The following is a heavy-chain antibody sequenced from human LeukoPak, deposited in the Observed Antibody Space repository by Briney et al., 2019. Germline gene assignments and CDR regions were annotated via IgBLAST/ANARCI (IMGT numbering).Heavy chain of an antibody. Sequence: PSETLSLTCTVSGGSISSYYWSWIRQPPGKGLEWIGYIYYSGSTNYNPSLKSRVTISVDTSKNQFSLKLSSVTAADTAVYYRARVYRGVFGYWGQGTLVTVSS. CDR1: GGSISSYY. D-gene: IGHD1-26*01. CDR2: IYYSGST. CDR3: ARVYRGVFGY. V-gene: IGHV4-59*01. J-gene: IGHJ4*02.